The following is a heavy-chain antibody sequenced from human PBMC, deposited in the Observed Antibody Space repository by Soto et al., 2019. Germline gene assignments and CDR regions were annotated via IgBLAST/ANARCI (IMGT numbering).Heavy chain of an antibody. D-gene: IGHD6-19*01. CDR2: ISAYNGNT. CDR3: ARDTDSSGWSDAFDI. J-gene: IGHJ3*02. CDR1: GYTFTSYG. Sequence: GASVKVSCKASGYTFTSYGISWVRQAPGQGLERMGWISAYNGNTNYAQKLQGRVTMTTDTSTSTAHMELRSLRSDDTAVYYCARDTDSSGWSDAFDIWGQGTMVTVSS. V-gene: IGHV1-18*01.